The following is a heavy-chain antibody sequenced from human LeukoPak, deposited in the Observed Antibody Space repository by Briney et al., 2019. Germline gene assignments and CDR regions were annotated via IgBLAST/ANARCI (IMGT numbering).Heavy chain of an antibody. J-gene: IGHJ4*02. CDR2: IYYSGNT. CDR1: GGSISSSSYF. V-gene: IGHV4-39*01. Sequence: SETLSLTCTVSGGSISSSSYFWGWIRQPPGKGLEWIGSIYYSGNTYYNASLKSQVSISIDTSKNQFSLRLTSVTAADTAVYYCARQTGSGLFILPGGQGTLVTVSS. CDR3: ARQTGSGLFILP. D-gene: IGHD3/OR15-3a*01.